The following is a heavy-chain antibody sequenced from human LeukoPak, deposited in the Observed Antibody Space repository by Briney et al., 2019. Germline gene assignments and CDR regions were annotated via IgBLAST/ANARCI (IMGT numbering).Heavy chain of an antibody. V-gene: IGHV4-59*08. J-gene: IGHJ4*02. CDR2: IYYSGYT. Sequence: PSETLSLTCTVSGGPVSGYYWSWIRQPPGKGLEWIGYIYYSGYTIYNPSLKSRVTISVDTSKNQFSLKLSSVTAADTAVYYCARKGYSYFDYWGQGTLVTVSS. CDR3: ARKGYSYFDY. CDR1: GGPVSGYY. D-gene: IGHD5-18*01.